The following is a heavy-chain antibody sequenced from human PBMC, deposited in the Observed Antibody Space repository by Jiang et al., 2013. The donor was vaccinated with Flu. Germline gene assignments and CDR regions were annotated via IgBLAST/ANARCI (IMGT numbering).Heavy chain of an antibody. D-gene: IGHD6-13*01. CDR2: VYPGDSDT. V-gene: IGHV5-51*01. CDR3: ASREWQQRNAFDI. J-gene: IGHJ3*02. Sequence: GAEVKKPGESLKISCKGSGYSFTSNWIGWVRQMPGKGLEWMGIVYPGDSDTRYSPSFQGQVTISADKSISTAYLQWNSLKASDTAMYYCASREWQQRNAFDIWGQGTMVTVSS. CDR1: GYSFTSNW.